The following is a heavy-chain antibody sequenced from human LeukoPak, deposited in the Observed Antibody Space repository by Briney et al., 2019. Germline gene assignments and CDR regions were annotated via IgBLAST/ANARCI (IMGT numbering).Heavy chain of an antibody. CDR2: INHSGST. CDR3: ARGHKVVVPAANYYFNY. J-gene: IGHJ4*02. CDR1: GGSFSGYY. Sequence: SETLSLTCAVYGGSFSGYYWSWIRQPPGRGLEWIGEINHSGSTNYNPSLKSRVTISVDTSKNQFSLKLSSVTAADTAVYYCARGHKVVVPAANYYFNYWGQGTLVTVSS. D-gene: IGHD2-2*01. V-gene: IGHV4-34*01.